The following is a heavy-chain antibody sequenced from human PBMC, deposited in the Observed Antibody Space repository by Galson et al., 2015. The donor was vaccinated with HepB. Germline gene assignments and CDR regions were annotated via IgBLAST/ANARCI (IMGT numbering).Heavy chain of an antibody. CDR3: ARDSPPGEQWLVRPLDY. J-gene: IGHJ4*02. CDR1: GFTFSSYS. Sequence: LRLSCAASGFTFSSYSMNWVRQAPGKGLEWVSSISSSSSYIYYADSVKGRFTISRDNAKNSLYLQMNSLRAEDTAVYYCARDSPPGEQWLVRPLDYWGQGTLVTVSS. D-gene: IGHD6-19*01. V-gene: IGHV3-21*01. CDR2: ISSSSSYI.